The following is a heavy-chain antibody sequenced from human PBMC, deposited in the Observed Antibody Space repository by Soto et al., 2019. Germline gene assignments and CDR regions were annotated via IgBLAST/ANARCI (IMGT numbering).Heavy chain of an antibody. CDR3: ERDLFTMVRGRLVYYGMDV. J-gene: IGHJ6*02. CDR2: IGTAGDT. V-gene: IGHV3-13*04. Sequence: PGGSLRLSCAASGFTFSSYDMHWVRQATGKGLEWVSAIGTAGDTYYPGSVKGRFTIFRENAKNSLYLQMNSLRAGDTAVYYCERDLFTMVRGRLVYYGMDVWGQGTKVTVSS. CDR1: GFTFSSYD. D-gene: IGHD3-10*01.